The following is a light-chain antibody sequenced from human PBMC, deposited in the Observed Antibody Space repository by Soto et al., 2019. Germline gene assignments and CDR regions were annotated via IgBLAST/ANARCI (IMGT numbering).Light chain of an antibody. CDR2: GVS. CDR3: QQYGSSPLIT. J-gene: IGKJ5*01. CDR1: QRLSASD. V-gene: IGKV3-20*01. Sequence: EIVFTQSPGTLSLSPGQRSTLSCRASQRLSASDIAWYQQKPGQAPKFLIYGVSSRATGIPDRFSGSGSGTDFTLTISRLEPEDFAVYHCQQYGSSPLITFGQGTRREIK.